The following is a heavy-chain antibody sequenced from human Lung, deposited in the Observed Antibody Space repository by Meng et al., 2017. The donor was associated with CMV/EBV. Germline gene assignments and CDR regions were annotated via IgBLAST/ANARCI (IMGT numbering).Heavy chain of an antibody. CDR2: TYYRSKWYN. CDR3: ARDRDFVVATSGNWFDT. V-gene: IGHV6-1*01. Sequence: SQXXSLTCAISGDSVSSNSAAWNWIRQSPSRGLEWLGRTYYRSKWYNDYAPSLKGRLTINPDTSKNQFSLQLNSVTPDDTATYFCARDRDFVVATSGNWFDTWGQGTLVTVSS. D-gene: IGHD2-21*01. CDR1: GDSVSSNSAA. J-gene: IGHJ5*02.